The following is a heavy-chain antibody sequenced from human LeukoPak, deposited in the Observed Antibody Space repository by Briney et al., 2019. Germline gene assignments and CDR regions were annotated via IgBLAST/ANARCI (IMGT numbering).Heavy chain of an antibody. CDR2: INHSGST. CDR1: GGSFSGYY. J-gene: IGHJ4*02. Sequence: NSSETLSLTCAVYGGSFSGYYWSWIRQPPGKGLEWIGEINHSGSTNYNPSLKSRVTISVDTSKNQFSLKLSSVTAADTAVYYCAREATFPDYWGQGTLVTVSS. D-gene: IGHD5-12*01. CDR3: AREATFPDY. V-gene: IGHV4-34*01.